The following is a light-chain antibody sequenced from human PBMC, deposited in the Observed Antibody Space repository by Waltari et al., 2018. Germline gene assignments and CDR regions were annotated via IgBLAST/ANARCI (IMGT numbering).Light chain of an antibody. CDR3: QQRSKWPLT. J-gene: IGKJ4*01. Sequence: IVFTQSPAIMSLYLGARATLSCRASQSVSSYLAWYQQKPGQAPRLLIYDASNRATGIPARFSGSGSGTDFTLTISSLEPEDFAVYYCQQRSKWPLTFGGGTKVEIK. V-gene: IGKV3-11*01. CDR1: QSVSSY. CDR2: DAS.